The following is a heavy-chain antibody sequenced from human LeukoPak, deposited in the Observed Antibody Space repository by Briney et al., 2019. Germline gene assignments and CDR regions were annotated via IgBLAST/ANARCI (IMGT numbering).Heavy chain of an antibody. V-gene: IGHV3-30*04. D-gene: IGHD6-19*01. CDR3: AKSIAVASPQGY. CDR1: GFTFSSYA. Sequence: PGWSLRLSCAASGFTFSSYAMHWVRQAPGKGLEWVAVISYDGSNKYYADSVKGRFTISRDNSKNTLYLQMNSLGAEDTAVYYCAKSIAVASPQGYWGQGTLVTVSS. J-gene: IGHJ4*02. CDR2: ISYDGSNK.